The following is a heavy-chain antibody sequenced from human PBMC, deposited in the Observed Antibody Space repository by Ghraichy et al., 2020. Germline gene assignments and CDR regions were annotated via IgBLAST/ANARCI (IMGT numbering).Heavy chain of an antibody. CDR2: IKRDGSEK. D-gene: IGHD3-3*01. CDR3: ARGPRPLRFLEWYYYMDV. V-gene: IGHV3-7*01. Sequence: GGSLRLSCAASGFTFSSSEMSWVRQAPGKGLEWVANIKRDGSEKSYVDSVKGRFTISRDNAKSSLFLQMNSLRAEDTAVYYCARGPRPLRFLEWYYYMDVWGKGTTVTVSS. J-gene: IGHJ6*03. CDR1: GFTFSSSE.